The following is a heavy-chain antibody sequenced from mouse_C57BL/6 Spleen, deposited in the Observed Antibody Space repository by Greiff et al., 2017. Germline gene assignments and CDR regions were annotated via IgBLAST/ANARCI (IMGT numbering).Heavy chain of an antibody. CDR2: FHPYNDDT. J-gene: IGHJ4*01. CDR3: ARVGLPYDAMDY. D-gene: IGHD2-2*01. CDR1: GYTFTTYP. Sequence: QVQLQQSGAELVKPGASVKMSCKVSGYTFTTYPIEWMKQNHGKNIEGIGNFHPYNDDTKYNEKFKGKATLTVEKSSSTVYLELSRLTSDDSAVYYCARVGLPYDAMDYWGQGTSVTVSA. V-gene: IGHV1-47*01.